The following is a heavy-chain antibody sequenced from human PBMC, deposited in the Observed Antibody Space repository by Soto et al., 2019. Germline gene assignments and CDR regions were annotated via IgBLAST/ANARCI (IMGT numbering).Heavy chain of an antibody. D-gene: IGHD2-15*01. V-gene: IGHV2-5*02. CDR1: GFSLSTSGVG. J-gene: IGHJ6*02. CDR3: AHVLVVVANYGMDV. CDR2: IYWDDDK. Sequence: QITLKESGPTLVKPTQTLTLTCTFSGFSLSTSGVGVGWIRQPPGKALEWLALIYWDDDKRHSPSLTSRLTITKDTSKNHVVLTMTNMDPVDTATYYCAHVLVVVANYGMDVWGQGTTFTVSS.